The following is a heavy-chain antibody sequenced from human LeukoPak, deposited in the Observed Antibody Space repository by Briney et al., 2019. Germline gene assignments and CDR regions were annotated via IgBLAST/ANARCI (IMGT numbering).Heavy chain of an antibody. D-gene: IGHD3-22*01. Sequence: GGSLSLSFAASGFTVSSNYMSWVRQAPGKGLEWVSVIYSGGSTYYADSVKGRFTISRDNSKNTLYLQMNSLRAEDTAVYYCASGTGSSYYDSSGYPLPGMGAFDIWGQGTMVTVSS. CDR1: GFTVSSNY. CDR2: IYSGGST. J-gene: IGHJ3*02. CDR3: ASGTGSSYYDSSGYPLPGMGAFDI. V-gene: IGHV3-53*01.